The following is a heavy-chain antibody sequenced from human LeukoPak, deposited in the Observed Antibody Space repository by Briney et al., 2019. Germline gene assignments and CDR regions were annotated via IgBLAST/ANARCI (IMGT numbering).Heavy chain of an antibody. CDR3: ARLIQSLIAGATNDDY. CDR2: INHSGST. D-gene: IGHD1-26*01. CDR1: GGSFSGYY. Sequence: PSETLSLTCAVYGGSFSGYYWSWIRQPPGKGLEWIGEINHSGSTNYNPSLKSRVTISVDTSKNQFSLKLSSVTAADTAVYYCARLIQSLIAGATNDDYWGQGTLVTVSS. V-gene: IGHV4-34*01. J-gene: IGHJ4*02.